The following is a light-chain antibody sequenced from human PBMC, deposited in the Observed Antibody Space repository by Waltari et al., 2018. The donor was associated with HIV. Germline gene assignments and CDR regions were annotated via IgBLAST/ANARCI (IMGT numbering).Light chain of an antibody. J-gene: IGKJ3*01. CDR3: LQTYSRPRT. CDR1: QNIGSF. CDR2: AS. Sequence: DIQMTQSPSPLSASVGDSVTITCRASQNIGSFLNWYQHKPGQTPKLLISASTLQRGVPSRFSGGGSGTDFTLTITGLQPEDFTTYFCLQTYSRPRTFGPGTKVDFK. V-gene: IGKV1-39*01.